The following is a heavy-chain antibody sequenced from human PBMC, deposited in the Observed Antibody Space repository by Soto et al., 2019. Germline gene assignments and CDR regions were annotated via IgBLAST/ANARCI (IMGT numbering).Heavy chain of an antibody. V-gene: IGHV3-30*18. CDR2: ISYDGSNK. CDR3: AKDKQLAEYYFDY. D-gene: IGHD6-6*01. Sequence: LRLSCAASGFTFSSYGMHWVRQAPGKGLEWVAVISYDGSNKYYADSVKGRFTISRDNSKNTLYLQMNSLRAEDTAVYYCAKDKQLAEYYFDYWGQGTLVTVSS. CDR1: GFTFSSYG. J-gene: IGHJ4*02.